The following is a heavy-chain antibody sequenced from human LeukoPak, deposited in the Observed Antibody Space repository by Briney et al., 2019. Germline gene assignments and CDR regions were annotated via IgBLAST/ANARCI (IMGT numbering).Heavy chain of an antibody. CDR3: AREVGPQDY. V-gene: IGHV3-23*01. CDR2: ISASGGTT. J-gene: IGHJ4*02. D-gene: IGHD1-26*01. Sequence: GGSLRLSCAASGFTFGSYGMSWVRQAPGKGLEWVSAISASGGTTYYADSVRGRFTISRDNSKDTVYVQMNSLRAEDTAVYYCAREVGPQDYWGQGTLVTVSS. CDR1: GFTFGSYG.